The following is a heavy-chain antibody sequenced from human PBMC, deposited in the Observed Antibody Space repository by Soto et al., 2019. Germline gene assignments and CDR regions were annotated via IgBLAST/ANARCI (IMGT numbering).Heavy chain of an antibody. J-gene: IGHJ5*02. V-gene: IGHV4-34*01. CDR3: ARGLPAADCSGGSCYNWFDP. D-gene: IGHD2-15*01. Sequence: PSETLSLTCAVYGGSFSGYYWSWIRRPPGKGLEWIGEINHSGSTNYNPSLKSRVTISVDTSNNQFSLKLSSVTAADTAVYYGARGLPAADCSGGSCYNWFDPWGQGTLVTVSS. CDR1: GGSFSGYY. CDR2: INHSGST.